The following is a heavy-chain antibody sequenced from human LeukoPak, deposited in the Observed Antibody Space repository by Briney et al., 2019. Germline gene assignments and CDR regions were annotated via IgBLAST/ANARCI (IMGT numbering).Heavy chain of an antibody. D-gene: IGHD1-1*01. J-gene: IGHJ4*02. CDR2: INHSGST. CDR1: GGSFSGYY. V-gene: IGHV4-34*01. CDR3: ARDGGDDGDY. Sequence: SETLSLTCAVYGGSFSGYYWSWIRQPPGKGLEWIGEINHSGSTNYNPSLKSRVTISVDTSKNQFSLKLSSVTAADTAVYYCARDGGDDGDYWGQGTLVTVSS.